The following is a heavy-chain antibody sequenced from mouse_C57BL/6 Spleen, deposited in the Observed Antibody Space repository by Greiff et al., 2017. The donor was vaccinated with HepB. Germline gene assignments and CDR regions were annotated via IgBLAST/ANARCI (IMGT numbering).Heavy chain of an antibody. J-gene: IGHJ4*01. D-gene: IGHD2-3*01. CDR2: FYPGSGSI. Sequence: VQLQQSGAELVKPGASVKLSCKASGYTFTEYTIHWVKQRSGQGLEWIGWFYPGSGSIKYNEKFKDKATLTADKSSSTVYMELSRLTSEDSAVYFCARHEAYDGYYGYYAMDYWGQGTSVTVSS. CDR3: ARHEAYDGYYGYYAMDY. V-gene: IGHV1-62-2*01. CDR1: GYTFTEYT.